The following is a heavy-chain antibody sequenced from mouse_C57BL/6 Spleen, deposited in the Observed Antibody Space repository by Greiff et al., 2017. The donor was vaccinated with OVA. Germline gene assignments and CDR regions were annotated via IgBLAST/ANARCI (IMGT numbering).Heavy chain of an antibody. CDR1: GYSITSGYY. CDR2: ISYDGSN. V-gene: IGHV3-6*01. J-gene: IGHJ3*01. CDR3: ARDDYVLVAY. D-gene: IGHD2-4*01. Sequence: DVQLQESGPGLVKPSQSLSLTCSVTGYSITSGYYWNWIRQFPGNKLEWMGYISYDGSNNYNPSLKNRISITRDTSKNQFFLKLNSVTTEDTATYYCARDDYVLVAYWGQGTLVTVSA.